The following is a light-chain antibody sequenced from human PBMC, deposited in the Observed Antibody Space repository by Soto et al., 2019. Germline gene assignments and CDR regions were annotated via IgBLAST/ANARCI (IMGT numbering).Light chain of an antibody. V-gene: IGKV3D-20*02. J-gene: IGKJ2*01. CDR3: QQRSNWPPHT. CDR2: GVS. Sequence: EIVLTQSPGTLSLSPGERATLSCRASQSVSTRYLAWYQQKPGQAPRLLIHGVSSRATGIPDRFSGSGSGTDFILTISRLEPEDFAVYFCQQRSNWPPHTFGQGTKLQIK. CDR1: QSVSTRY.